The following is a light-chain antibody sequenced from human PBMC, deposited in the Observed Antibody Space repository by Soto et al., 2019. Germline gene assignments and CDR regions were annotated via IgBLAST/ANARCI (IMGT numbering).Light chain of an antibody. CDR3: QQYGDSTL. CDR2: GAS. CDR1: QRVRSIC. V-gene: IGKV3-20*01. J-gene: IGKJ3*01. Sequence: EIVLTQSPGTRSLSPGERATLSCRASQRVRSICLAWYQQKPGQPPRLLIYGASSGATGIPARFSGIWPGTHSTLTISTLEDEDVAVSYCQQYGDSTLFGPGTTVAIK.